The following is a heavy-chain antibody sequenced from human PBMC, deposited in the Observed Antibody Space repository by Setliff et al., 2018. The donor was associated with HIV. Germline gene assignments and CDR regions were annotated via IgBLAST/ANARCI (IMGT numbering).Heavy chain of an antibody. CDR1: GFTFSSYA. D-gene: IGHD3-22*01. CDR2: IWYDGSNK. CDR3: AKDIYDSSGYYYGY. J-gene: IGHJ4*02. Sequence: GGSLRLSCAASGFTFSSYAMTWVRQAPGKGLEWVAVIWYDGSNKYYADSVKGRFTISRDNSKNTLYLQMNSLRAEDTAVYYCAKDIYDSSGYYYGYWGQGTLVTVSS. V-gene: IGHV3-30*02.